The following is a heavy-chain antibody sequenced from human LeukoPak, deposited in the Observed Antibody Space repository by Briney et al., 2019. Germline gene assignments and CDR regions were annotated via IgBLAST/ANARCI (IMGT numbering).Heavy chain of an antibody. Sequence: SETLSLTCTISGGSVSDYYWSWIRQSPGKGLECIGYIHYTGSTNYNPSLTSRVTISVETSKNQFSLKLKSVTAADTAVYYCARGGYYGSGNDFRFDPWGQGTLVTVSS. CDR2: IHYTGST. CDR3: ARGGYYGSGNDFRFDP. J-gene: IGHJ5*02. D-gene: IGHD3-10*01. CDR1: GGSVSDYY. V-gene: IGHV4-59*02.